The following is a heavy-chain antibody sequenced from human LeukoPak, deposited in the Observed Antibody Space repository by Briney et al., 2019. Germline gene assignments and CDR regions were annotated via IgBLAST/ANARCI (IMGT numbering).Heavy chain of an antibody. J-gene: IGHJ4*02. V-gene: IGHV3-15*01. D-gene: IGHD3-16*02. Sequence: GSLRLSCAASGSTFSNAWMSWVRQAPGKGLEWVGRIKSKTDGGTTDYAAPVKGRFTISRDDSKNTLYLQMNSLKTEDTAVYYCTTRLKYYDYVWGSYRYPDYWGQGTLVTVSS. CDR1: GSTFSNAW. CDR2: IKSKTDGGTT. CDR3: TTRLKYYDYVWGSYRYPDY.